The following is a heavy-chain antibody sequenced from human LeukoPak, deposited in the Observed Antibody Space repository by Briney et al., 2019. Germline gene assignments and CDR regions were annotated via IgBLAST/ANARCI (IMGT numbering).Heavy chain of an antibody. V-gene: IGHV1-2*02. CDR2: INPNDGDT. J-gene: IGHJ4*02. CDR3: ARANFLYCSSSTCLFDN. D-gene: IGHD2-2*01. Sequence: ASVKVSCKASGYTFIDYYMHWVRQAPGQGFEWMGWINPNDGDTNYAQKFQGRVTMTRDTSISTAHMEVSRLRSDDTAVYYCARANFLYCSSSTCLFDNWGQGTLVTVSS. CDR1: GYTFIDYY.